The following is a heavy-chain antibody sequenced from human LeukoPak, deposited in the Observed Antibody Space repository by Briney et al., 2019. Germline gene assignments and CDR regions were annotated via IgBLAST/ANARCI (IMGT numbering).Heavy chain of an antibody. V-gene: IGHV1-69*13. CDR3: ARAYYDSSGYYRDAFDI. CDR1: GGTFSSYA. D-gene: IGHD3-22*01. Sequence: SVKVSCKASGGTFSSYAISWVRQAPGQGLEWMGGIIPILGTANYAQKFQGRVTITADESTSTAYMELSSLRSEDTAVYYCARAYYDSSGYYRDAFDIWGQGTMVTVSS. CDR2: IIPILGTA. J-gene: IGHJ3*02.